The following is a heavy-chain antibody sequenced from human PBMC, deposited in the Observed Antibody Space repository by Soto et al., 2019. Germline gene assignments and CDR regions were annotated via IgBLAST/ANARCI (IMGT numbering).Heavy chain of an antibody. CDR1: GYTVTSYY. CDR2: INPNSGST. Sequence: GASVKVYCKASGYTVTSYYMHWVRQAPGQGLEWMGIINPNSGSTTYAQKFQGRVTMTRDTSTSTVYMELTNLSSGDTAVYYCARAGIAYCSSTTCYLYYYVMDVWGQGTTVTVSS. J-gene: IGHJ6*02. V-gene: IGHV1-46*01. CDR3: ARAGIAYCSSTTCYLYYYVMDV. D-gene: IGHD2-2*01.